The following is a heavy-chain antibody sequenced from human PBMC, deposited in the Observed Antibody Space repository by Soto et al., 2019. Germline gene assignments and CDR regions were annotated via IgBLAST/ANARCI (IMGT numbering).Heavy chain of an antibody. D-gene: IGHD3-22*01. Sequence: ASVKVSCKASGYTFTNYYIHWARQVPGQGLEWMGIFSPGGGSARYEQKFQGRVTMTSDTSTSTVYMELSSLRSEDTAVYYCARDLSGYYHTFDPWGQGTLVTVSS. V-gene: IGHV1-46*03. CDR1: GYTFTNYY. J-gene: IGHJ5*02. CDR2: FSPGGGSA. CDR3: ARDLSGYYHTFDP.